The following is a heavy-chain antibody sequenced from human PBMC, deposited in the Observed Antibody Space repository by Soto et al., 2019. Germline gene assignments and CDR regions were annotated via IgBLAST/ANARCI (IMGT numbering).Heavy chain of an antibody. J-gene: IGHJ4*02. V-gene: IGHV3-23*01. D-gene: IGHD3-10*01. CDR1: EFTFTSYA. CDR2: IVGSGDGT. Sequence: HPGGSLRLSCAASEFTFTSYAMSWVRQAPGKGLEWVSGIVGSGDGTYYADSVKGRFTISRDNSKNTLYLQMNSLRAEDTAVYYCARYYGSGSSSYCFDYWGQGTPVTVSS. CDR3: ARYYGSGSSSYCFDY.